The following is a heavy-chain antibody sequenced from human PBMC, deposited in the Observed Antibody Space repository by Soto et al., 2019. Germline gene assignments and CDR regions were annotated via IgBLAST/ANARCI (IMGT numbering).Heavy chain of an antibody. V-gene: IGHV4-4*07. J-gene: IGHJ6*01. CDR1: GASISSYY. CDR3: ARAMRIFGGIDV. D-gene: IGHD3-3*02. CDR2: IYNSESS. Sequence: QVLLQESGPGLAKPSETLSLTCTVSGASISSYYWSWIRQSAGKGLEWIGRIYNSESSNYNPSLQSRVSMSVDTSKNQVPLKVTSVTAADTAVYYCARAMRIFGGIDVWGQGITVTVSS.